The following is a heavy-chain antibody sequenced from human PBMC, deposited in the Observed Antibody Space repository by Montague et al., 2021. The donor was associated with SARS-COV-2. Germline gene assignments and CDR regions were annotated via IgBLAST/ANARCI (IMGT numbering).Heavy chain of an antibody. CDR1: SGSLRNYY. D-gene: IGHD1-1*01. CDR2: IRLPGGT. CDR3: ARAGSQRFFEF. V-gene: IGHV4-34*01. J-gene: IGHJ2*01. Sequence: SETLSLTCAVNSGSLRNYYWSWIRQPPGKGLEWIGEIRLPGGTNYDPSLKGRVTISLDTSSNHVSLNLNSVTTADTAVYFCARAGSQRFFEFWGRGTLVTVSS.